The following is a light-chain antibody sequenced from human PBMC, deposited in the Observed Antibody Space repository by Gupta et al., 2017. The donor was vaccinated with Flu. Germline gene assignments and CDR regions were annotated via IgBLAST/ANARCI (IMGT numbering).Light chain of an antibody. CDR3: QKSFSPRSP. CDR2: AAS. CDR1: QSIDTY. Sequence: DIQMTQSPSSLSTSVGDRVTITCRASQSIDTYLHWYQQKPGKAPKLLIYAASTLQSGVPSRSRGVGSGKDLPLTINSLQPEDFASYYGQKSFSPRSPFAKGTKLRSN. V-gene: IGKV1-39*01. J-gene: IGKJ2*01.